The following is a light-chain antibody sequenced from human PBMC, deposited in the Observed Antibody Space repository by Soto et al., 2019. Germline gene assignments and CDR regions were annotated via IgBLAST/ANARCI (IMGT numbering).Light chain of an antibody. CDR1: QSIRSW. Sequence: DIQMTQSPSIPSPSLGDRVTITGRASQSIRSWLAWYQQKPGKAPKLLIYQASSLENGVPSRFSVSESGTEFTLTIRSLKPDDFATYDCQHYNTHSTFGQGTKVDIK. J-gene: IGKJ1*01. CDR2: QAS. CDR3: QHYNTHST. V-gene: IGKV1-5*03.